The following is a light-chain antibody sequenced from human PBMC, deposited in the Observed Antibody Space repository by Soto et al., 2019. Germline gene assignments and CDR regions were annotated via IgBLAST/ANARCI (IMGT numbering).Light chain of an antibody. CDR3: CSNVGSSILV. Sequence: QSALTQPASVSGSPGQSITISCTGTSSDVGSYNLVSWYQQHPGKAPKFMIYEVSKRPSGVSNRFSGSKSGNTASLTISGLQAEDEADYYCCSNVGSSILVFGGGTKVTVL. V-gene: IGLV2-23*02. J-gene: IGLJ2*01. CDR2: EVS. CDR1: SSDVGSYNL.